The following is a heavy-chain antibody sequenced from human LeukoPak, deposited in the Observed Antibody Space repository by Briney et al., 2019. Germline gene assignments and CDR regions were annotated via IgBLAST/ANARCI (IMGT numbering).Heavy chain of an antibody. V-gene: IGHV3-43*02. CDR3: AKESGKFDY. Sequence: GGSLRLSCAASGFTFSNYWMHWVRQAPGKGLEWVSLISGDGGSTFYADSVKGRFSISRDNSKNSLYLQMNSLRPKDTAMYYCAKESGKFDYWGQGTLVAVSS. CDR2: ISGDGGST. J-gene: IGHJ4*02. CDR1: GFTFSNYW.